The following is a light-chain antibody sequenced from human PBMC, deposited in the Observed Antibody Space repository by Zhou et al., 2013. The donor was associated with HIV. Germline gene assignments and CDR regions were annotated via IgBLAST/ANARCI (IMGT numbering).Light chain of an antibody. Sequence: IQLTQSPSSLSASVGDRVTITCRASQGISSYLAWYQQKPGKAPKVLIYAASRLQSGIPSRFSGSGSGTNFTLTISNLLPEDVATYFCQQSNTFLGLTFGPGTKVDIK. J-gene: IGKJ3*01. CDR2: AAS. CDR3: QQSNTFLGLT. CDR1: QGISSY. V-gene: IGKV1-9*01.